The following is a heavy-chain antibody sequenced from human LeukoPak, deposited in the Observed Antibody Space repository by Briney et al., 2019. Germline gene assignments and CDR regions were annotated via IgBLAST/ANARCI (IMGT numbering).Heavy chain of an antibody. Sequence: GGSLRLSCAASGFTFSSYEMNWVRQAPGKGLEWVSGISGSGDNTLYAASVKGRFTISRDNSKNTLYLEMNSLRAEDTAIYYCAKMKGHPLQKYYMDVWGQGTTVTVSS. CDR1: GFTFSSYE. V-gene: IGHV3-23*01. D-gene: IGHD2/OR15-2a*01. J-gene: IGHJ6*01. CDR3: AKMKGHPLQKYYMDV. CDR2: ISGSGDNT.